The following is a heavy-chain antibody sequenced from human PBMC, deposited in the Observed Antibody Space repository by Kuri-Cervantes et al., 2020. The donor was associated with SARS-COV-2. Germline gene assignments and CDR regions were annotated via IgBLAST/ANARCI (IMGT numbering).Heavy chain of an antibody. Sequence: ASVKVSCKASGYTFTGYYMHWVRQAPGQGLEWMGWINPDSGGTNYAQKFQGRVTMTRDTSISTAYMELSRLRSDDTAVYYCARGRGIQWDAFDIWGQGTMVTVSS. CDR3: ARGRGIQWDAFDI. D-gene: IGHD5-12*01. V-gene: IGHV1-2*02. CDR2: INPDSGGT. CDR1: GYTFTGYY. J-gene: IGHJ3*02.